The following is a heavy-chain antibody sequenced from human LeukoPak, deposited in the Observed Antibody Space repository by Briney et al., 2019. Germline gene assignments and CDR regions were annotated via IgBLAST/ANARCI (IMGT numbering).Heavy chain of an antibody. CDR1: GASFSSYY. CDR2: IHYRGTT. D-gene: IGHD2-15*01. V-gene: IGHV4-59*13. CDR3: AADNQIRWFYY. J-gene: IGHJ4*02. Sequence: SETLSLTCTVSGASFSSYYWNWIRQSPGKGLEWLGNIHYRGTTNYNPSLKNRVTLSLDTSKSQFVLKVTSVTAADTAVYYCAADNQIRWFYYWGQGTLVTVSS.